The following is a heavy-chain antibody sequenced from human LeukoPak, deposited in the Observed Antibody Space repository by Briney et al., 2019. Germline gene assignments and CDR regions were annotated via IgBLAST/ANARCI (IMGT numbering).Heavy chain of an antibody. V-gene: IGHV1-18*01. CDR3: ATRGGDYYDSSGYYNRGYYFDY. CDR1: GGTFSSYA. Sequence: ASVKVSCKASGGTFSSYAISWVRQAPGQGLEWMGWISAYNGNTNYAQKLQGRVTMTTDTSTSTAYMELRSLRSDDTAVYYCATRGGDYYDSSGYYNRGYYFDYWGQGTLVTVSS. CDR2: ISAYNGNT. D-gene: IGHD3-22*01. J-gene: IGHJ4*02.